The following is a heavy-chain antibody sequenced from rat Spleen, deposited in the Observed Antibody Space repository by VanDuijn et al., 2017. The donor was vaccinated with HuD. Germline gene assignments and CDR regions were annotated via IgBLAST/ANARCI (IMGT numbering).Heavy chain of an antibody. V-gene: IGHV5-29*01. J-gene: IGHJ2*01. CDR2: INYDGSNT. Sequence: EVQLVESDGGLVQPGRSLKLSCAASGFTFSDYYIAWVRQAPTKGLEWVATINYDGSNTYYRDSVKGRFTISRDNANSTLYLQMDSLRSEDTATYYCVRSVFDYWGQGVMVTVSS. CDR1: GFTFSDYY. CDR3: VRSVFDY.